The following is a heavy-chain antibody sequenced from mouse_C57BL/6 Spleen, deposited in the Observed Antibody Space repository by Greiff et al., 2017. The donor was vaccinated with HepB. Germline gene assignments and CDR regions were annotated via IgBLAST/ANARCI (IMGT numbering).Heavy chain of an antibody. Sequence: QVQLQQPGAELVMPGASVKLSCKASGYTFTSYWMHWVKQRPGQGLEWIGEIDPSDSYTNYNQKFKGKSTLTVDKSSSTAYMQLSSLTSEDSAVYYCARGGYYGSSPGFAYWGQGTLVTVSA. CDR2: IDPSDSYT. CDR3: ARGGYYGSSPGFAY. J-gene: IGHJ3*01. V-gene: IGHV1-69*01. D-gene: IGHD1-1*01. CDR1: GYTFTSYW.